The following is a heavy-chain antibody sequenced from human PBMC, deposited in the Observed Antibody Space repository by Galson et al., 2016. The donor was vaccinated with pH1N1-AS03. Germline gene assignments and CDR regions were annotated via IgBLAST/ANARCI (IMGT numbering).Heavy chain of an antibody. CDR3: ARHPRVNWNYGEPFDY. CDR2: IYSGSTT. D-gene: IGHD1-7*01. V-gene: IGHV3-66*04. J-gene: IGHJ4*02. CDR1: GFTVSSKY. Sequence: SLRLSCAGSGFTVSSKYMSWVRQAPGKGLEWVSVIYSGSTTYYADSVKGRFTISRDNSKNTLYLQMYSLRAEDTAVYYCARHPRVNWNYGEPFDYWGQGTLVTVSS.